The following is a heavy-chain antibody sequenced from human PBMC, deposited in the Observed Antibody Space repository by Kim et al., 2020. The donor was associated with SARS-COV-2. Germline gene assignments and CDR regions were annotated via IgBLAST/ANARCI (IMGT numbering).Heavy chain of an antibody. V-gene: IGHV1-18*01. D-gene: IGHD3-22*01. CDR3: ARRDYYDSISTLYYFDY. Sequence: ASVKVSCKASGYTFTSYGISWVRQAPGQGLEWMGWISAYNGNTNYAQKLQGRVTMTTDTSTSTAYMELRSLRSDDTAVYYCARRDYYDSISTLYYFDYWGQGALVTVSS. CDR1: GYTFTSYG. CDR2: ISAYNGNT. J-gene: IGHJ4*02.